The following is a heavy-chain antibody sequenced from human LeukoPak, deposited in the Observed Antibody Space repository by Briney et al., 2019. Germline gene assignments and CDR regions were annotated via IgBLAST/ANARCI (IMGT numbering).Heavy chain of an antibody. Sequence: GGSLRLSCAASGFTFSSYSINWVRQSPRKGLEWVSSISGSSSDIHYADSVKGRFTISRDNAKNSLYLQMNSLRAEDTAVYYCTLSGYWGQGTLVTVSS. D-gene: IGHD2-15*01. J-gene: IGHJ4*02. CDR1: GFTFSSYS. CDR2: ISGSSSDI. CDR3: TLSGY. V-gene: IGHV3-21*01.